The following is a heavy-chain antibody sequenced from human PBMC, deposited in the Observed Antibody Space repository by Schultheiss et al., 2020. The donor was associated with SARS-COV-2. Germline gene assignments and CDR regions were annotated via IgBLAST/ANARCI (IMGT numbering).Heavy chain of an antibody. CDR1: GYTFTSYY. CDR2: INPSGGST. V-gene: IGHV1-46*01. Sequence: ASVKVSCKASGYTFTSYYMHWVRQAPGQGLEWMGIINPSGGSTSYAQKFQGRVTMTRDTSTSTVYMELSSLRSEDTAVYYCARGDCSGGSCYGLDGAFDIWGQGTMVTVSS. D-gene: IGHD2-15*01. CDR3: ARGDCSGGSCYGLDGAFDI. J-gene: IGHJ3*02.